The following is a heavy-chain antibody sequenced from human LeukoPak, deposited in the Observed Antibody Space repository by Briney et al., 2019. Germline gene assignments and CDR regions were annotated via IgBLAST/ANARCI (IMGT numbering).Heavy chain of an antibody. CDR2: INPNSGGT. CDR3: ARLGLVQYSYYGLDV. V-gene: IGHV1-2*02. CDR1: GYTFTDYY. Sequence: ASVKVSFKASGYTFTDYYLHWVRQAPGQGLEWMGWINPNSGGTNYAQKFQGRVTMTRDTSISTAYMELSRLRSDDTALYYCARLGLVQYSYYGLDVWGQGTTVTVSS. J-gene: IGHJ6*02. D-gene: IGHD3/OR15-3a*01.